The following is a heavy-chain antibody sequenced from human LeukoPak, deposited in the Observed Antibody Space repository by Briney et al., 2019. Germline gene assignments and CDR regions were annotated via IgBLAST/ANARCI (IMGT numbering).Heavy chain of an antibody. CDR3: AGESNDYDYEGYRFDP. CDR1: GFNFSDYY. CDR2: INSSSRYI. J-gene: IGHJ5*02. D-gene: IGHD3-16*01. Sequence: GGSLRLSCAASGFNFSDYYMNWVRQAPGKGLEWVSSINSSSRYIYYAASVKGRFTISRDNAKNSLYLQMNSLRAEDTALYYCAGESNDYDYEGYRFDPWGQGTLVTVSS. V-gene: IGHV3-21*01.